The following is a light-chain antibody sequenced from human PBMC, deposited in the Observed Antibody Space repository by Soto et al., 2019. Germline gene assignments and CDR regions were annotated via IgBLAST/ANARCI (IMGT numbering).Light chain of an antibody. CDR2: QAS. V-gene: IGKV1-5*03. CDR1: QSISSW. CDR3: QQYNTFPLT. J-gene: IGKJ4*01. Sequence: DIQMTQSPSTLSASVGDRVTITCRASQSISSWLAWYQHRPGKAPKXLIYQASSLESGVPSRFSGSGSGTEFTLTISSLQPDDCENYYGQQYNTFPLTFGGGTKVDIK.